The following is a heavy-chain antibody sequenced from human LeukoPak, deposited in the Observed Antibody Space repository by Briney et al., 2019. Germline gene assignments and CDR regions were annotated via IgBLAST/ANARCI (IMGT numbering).Heavy chain of an antibody. J-gene: IGHJ4*02. Sequence: AGGSLRLSCAASGFTSSSYSMNWVRQAPGKGLEWVSSISSSSSYIYYADSVKGRFTISRDNAKNSLYLQMNSLRAEDTAVYYCARFGLTGDYLYWGQGTLVTVSS. CDR2: ISSSSSYI. CDR1: GFTSSSYS. CDR3: ARFGLTGDYLY. V-gene: IGHV3-21*01. D-gene: IGHD4-17*01.